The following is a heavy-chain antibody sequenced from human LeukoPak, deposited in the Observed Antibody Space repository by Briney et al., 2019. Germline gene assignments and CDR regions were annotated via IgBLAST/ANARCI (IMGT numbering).Heavy chain of an antibody. D-gene: IGHD4-23*01. Sequence: GGSLRLSCAASGFTLSSYGMHWVRQAPGKGLEWVAVIWYDGSNKYYADSVKGRFTISRDNSKNTLYLQMNSLRAEDTAVYYCARGVGGLAIYYFDYWGQGTLVTVSS. CDR2: IWYDGSNK. CDR3: ARGVGGLAIYYFDY. V-gene: IGHV3-33*01. J-gene: IGHJ4*02. CDR1: GFTLSSYG.